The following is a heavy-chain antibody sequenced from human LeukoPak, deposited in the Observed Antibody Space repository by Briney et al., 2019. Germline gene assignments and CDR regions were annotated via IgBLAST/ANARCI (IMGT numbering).Heavy chain of an antibody. J-gene: IGHJ4*02. V-gene: IGHV4-34*01. CDR1: GDSISTYY. Sequence: PETLSLTCTVSGDSISTYYWSWIRQPPGKGLEWIGEINHSGSTNYNPSLKSRVTISVDTSRNQFSLRLSSVTAADTAVYYCARGPCSSTSCYSAYWGQGTLVTVSS. CDR3: ARGPCSSTSCYSAY. CDR2: INHSGST. D-gene: IGHD2-2*01.